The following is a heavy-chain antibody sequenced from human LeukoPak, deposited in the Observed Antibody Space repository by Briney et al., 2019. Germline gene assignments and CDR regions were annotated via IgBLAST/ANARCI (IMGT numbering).Heavy chain of an antibody. V-gene: IGHV4-59*12. D-gene: IGHD6-13*01. CDR2: IYHSGST. J-gene: IGHJ4*02. CDR1: AGSISTYY. CDR3: ARVAAAAYFDY. Sequence: SETLSLTCSVSAGSISTYYWSWIRQPPGKGLEWIGYIYHSGSTYYNPSLKSRVTISVDRSKNQFSLKLSSVTAADTAVYYCARVAAAAYFDYWGQGTLVTVSS.